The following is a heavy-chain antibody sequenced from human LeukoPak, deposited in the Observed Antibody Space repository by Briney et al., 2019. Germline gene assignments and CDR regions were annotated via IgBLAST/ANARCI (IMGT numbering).Heavy chain of an antibody. Sequence: GGSLRLSCAASGFIFSDYYMSWIRQAPGKGLEWVSYISSGGSTIYYADSVKGRFTISRDNAKNTLYLQMNSLRAEDTAVYYCARGLSGYASSLGYWGQGTLVTVSA. V-gene: IGHV3-11*04. J-gene: IGHJ4*02. CDR1: GFIFSDYY. CDR3: ARGLSGYASSLGY. CDR2: ISSGGSTI. D-gene: IGHD6-6*01.